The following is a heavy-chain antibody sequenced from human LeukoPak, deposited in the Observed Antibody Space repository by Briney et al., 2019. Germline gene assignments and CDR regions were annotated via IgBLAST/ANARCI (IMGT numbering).Heavy chain of an antibody. J-gene: IGHJ4*02. V-gene: IGHV3-48*04. CDR3: ARAQWLVFLPYY. CDR2: ISSSGSTI. CDR1: GFTFNSYS. Sequence: GGSLRLSCAASGFTFNSYSMNWFRQAPGKGLEWVSYISSSGSTIYYADSVKGRFTISRDNAKNSLYLQMNSLRAEDTAVYYCARAQWLVFLPYYWGQGTLVTVSS. D-gene: IGHD6-19*01.